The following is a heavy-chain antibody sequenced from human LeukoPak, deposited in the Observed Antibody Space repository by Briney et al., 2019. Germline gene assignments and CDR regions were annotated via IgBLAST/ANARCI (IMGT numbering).Heavy chain of an antibody. V-gene: IGHV3-21*01. D-gene: IGHD4-23*01. CDR3: ARGYGGGFDY. CDR2: ISSSSFYI. Sequence: PGGSLRLSCAASGFSFSSCSMNWVRQAPGKGLEWVSSISSSSFYIYYADSVKGRFSISRDNAKSSLYLQMNSLRAEDTAVYYCARGYGGGFDYWGQGTLVTVSS. CDR1: GFSFSSCS. J-gene: IGHJ4*02.